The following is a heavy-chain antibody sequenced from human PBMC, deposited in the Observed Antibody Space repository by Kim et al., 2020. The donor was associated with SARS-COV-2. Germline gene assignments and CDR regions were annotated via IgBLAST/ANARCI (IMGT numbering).Heavy chain of an antibody. CDR1: GFTFSAYD. CDR3: VRDRMGGAFDI. V-gene: IGHV3-48*02. CDR2: ITKSSTTI. J-gene: IGHJ3*02. Sequence: GGSLRLSCATSGFTFSAYDMNWVRRAPGKGLEWLSFITKSSTTIYYANSVKGRFTIPRDNAKNSLYLQMNSLRDDDSALYYCVRDRMGGAFDIWGQGTMV. D-gene: IGHD3-16*01.